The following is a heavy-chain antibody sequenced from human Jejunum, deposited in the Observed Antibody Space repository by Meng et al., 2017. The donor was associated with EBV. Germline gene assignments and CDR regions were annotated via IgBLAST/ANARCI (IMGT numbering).Heavy chain of an antibody. D-gene: IGHD4-17*01. V-gene: IGHV4-30-2*01. CDR2: IYHIGGT. CDR1: VDAITRGAYL. J-gene: IGHJ4*02. CDR3: ARGGPDFGDYVPFDY. Sequence: LLRSSVQGLRQPAQTLSLTCAVYVDAITRGAYLWSWIRQTPGKGLEWIGNIYHIGGTSYNPSLKSRVTISVDRSKNQFSLKLTSVTAADTAVYYCARGGPDFGDYVPFDYWGQGTLVTVSS.